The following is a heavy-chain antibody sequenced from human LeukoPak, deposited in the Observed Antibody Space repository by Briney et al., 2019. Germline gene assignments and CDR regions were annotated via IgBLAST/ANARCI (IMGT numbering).Heavy chain of an antibody. J-gene: IGHJ4*02. V-gene: IGHV3-11*04. CDR1: GFTFSDYY. CDR2: LSSGGSMI. CDR3: ARGEYDSGWYYY. Sequence: PGGSLRLSCVASGFTFSDYYINWIRQAPGMGLEWIAYLSSGGSMIYYADSVKGRFAISRDNAKNSLYLQMNSLRAEDTAVYYCARGEYDSGWYYYWGQGTLVTVSS. D-gene: IGHD6-19*01.